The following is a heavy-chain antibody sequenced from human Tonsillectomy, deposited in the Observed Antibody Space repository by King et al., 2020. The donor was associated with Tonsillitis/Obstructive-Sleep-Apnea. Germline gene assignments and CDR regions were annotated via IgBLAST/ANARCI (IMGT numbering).Heavy chain of an antibody. D-gene: IGHD2-2*01. CDR2: IIPIFGTA. CDR1: GGTFSSYA. CDR3: ARAEVDIVVVPAAIEAFDI. J-gene: IGHJ3*02. V-gene: IGHV1-69*01. Sequence: QLVQSGAEVKKPGSSVKVSCKASGGTFSSYAINWVRQAPGQGLEWMGGIIPIFGTANYAQKFQGRVTITADESTSTAYMELSSLRSEDTAVYYCARAEVDIVVVPAAIEAFDIWGQGTMVTVSS.